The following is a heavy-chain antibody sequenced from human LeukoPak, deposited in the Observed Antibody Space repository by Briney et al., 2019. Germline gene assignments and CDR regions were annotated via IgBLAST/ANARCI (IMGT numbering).Heavy chain of an antibody. J-gene: IGHJ6*03. Sequence: SVKVSCKASGGTFSSYVISWVRQAPGQGLEWMGGIIPIFGTANYAQKFQGRVTITADKSTSTAYMELSSLSSEDTAVYYCASQDIVVVPAAMDYYYYMDVWGKGTTVTVSS. CDR3: ASQDIVVVPAAMDYYYYMDV. V-gene: IGHV1-69*06. D-gene: IGHD2-2*01. CDR1: GGTFSSYV. CDR2: IIPIFGTA.